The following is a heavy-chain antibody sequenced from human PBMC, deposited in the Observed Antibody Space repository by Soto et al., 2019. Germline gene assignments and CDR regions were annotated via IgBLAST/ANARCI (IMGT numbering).Heavy chain of an antibody. CDR3: ARAGLSYDFWSGRASYYMDV. CDR1: GYTFTSYY. J-gene: IGHJ6*03. CDR2: INPSGGST. V-gene: IGHV1-46*03. Sequence: ASVKVSCKASGYTFTSYYMHWVRQAPGQGLEWMGIINPSGGSTSYAQKFQGRVTMTRDTSTSTVYMELSSLRSEDTAVYYCARAGLSYDFWSGRASYYMDVWGKGTTVTVSS. D-gene: IGHD3-3*01.